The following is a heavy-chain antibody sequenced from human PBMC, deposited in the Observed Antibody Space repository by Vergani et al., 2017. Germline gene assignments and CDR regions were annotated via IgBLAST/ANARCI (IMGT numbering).Heavy chain of an antibody. D-gene: IGHD2-2*01. CDR2: ISAYNGNT. V-gene: IGHV1-18*01. Sequence: QVQLVQSGAEVKKPGASVKVSCKASGYTFTSYGISWVRQAPGQELEWMGWISAYNGNTNYAQKLQGRVTMTTDTSTSTAYMELRSLRSDDTAVYYCARGSRYQLLLPDYWYFDLWGRGTLVTVSS. CDR1: GYTFTSYG. CDR3: ARGSRYQLLLPDYWYFDL. J-gene: IGHJ2*01.